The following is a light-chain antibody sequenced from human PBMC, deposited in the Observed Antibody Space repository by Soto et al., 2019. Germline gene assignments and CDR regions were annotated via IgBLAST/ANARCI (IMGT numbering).Light chain of an antibody. CDR3: SSYTSTNTVL. J-gene: IGLJ2*01. CDR2: EVS. CDR1: STDVGGYNY. V-gene: IGLV2-14*01. Sequence: QSVLTQPASVSGSPGQSITISCTGTSTDVGGYNYVSWYQHHPGKAPKLMIFEVSNRPSGVSHRFSGSKSGNTASLTISGLQAEDESDYYCSSYTSTNTVLFGGWNKLTVL.